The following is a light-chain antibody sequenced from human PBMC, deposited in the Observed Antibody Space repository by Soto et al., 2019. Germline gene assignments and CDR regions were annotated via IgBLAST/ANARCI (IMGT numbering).Light chain of an antibody. Sequence: QSVLTQPASVSGSPGQSITISCTGTSSDVGGYDYVSWYQQHPGEAPKVMIFDVSNRPSGVPDRFSGSKSGNTASLIISGLQAEDEADYYCSSYTSSSTLVFGGGTKLTVL. CDR3: SSYTSSSTLV. J-gene: IGLJ2*01. V-gene: IGLV2-14*03. CDR1: SSDVGGYDY. CDR2: DVS.